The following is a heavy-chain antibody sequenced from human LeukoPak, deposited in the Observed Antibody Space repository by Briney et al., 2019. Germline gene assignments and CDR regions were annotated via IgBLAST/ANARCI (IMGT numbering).Heavy chain of an antibody. Sequence: SVKVSCKASGYTFTSYGISWVRQAPGQGLEWMGGIIPIFGTANYAQKFQGRVTITADESTSTAYMELSSLRSEDTAVYYCARGREEMATTGDFDYWGQGTLVTVSS. CDR1: GYTFTSYG. D-gene: IGHD5-24*01. V-gene: IGHV1-69*13. J-gene: IGHJ4*02. CDR3: ARGREEMATTGDFDY. CDR2: IIPIFGTA.